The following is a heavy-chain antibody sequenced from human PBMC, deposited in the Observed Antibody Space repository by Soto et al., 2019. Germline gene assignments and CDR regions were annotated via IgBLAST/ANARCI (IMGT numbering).Heavy chain of an antibody. CDR1: GFTFSSYG. Sequence: PGGSLRLSCAASGFTFSSYGMHWVRQAPGKGLEWVAVISYDGSNKYYADSVKGRFTISRDNSKNTLYLQMNSLRAEDTAVYYCAKVPIAVAGLYYFDYWGQGTLVTVSS. CDR3: AKVPIAVAGLYYFDY. CDR2: ISYDGSNK. D-gene: IGHD6-19*01. J-gene: IGHJ4*02. V-gene: IGHV3-30*18.